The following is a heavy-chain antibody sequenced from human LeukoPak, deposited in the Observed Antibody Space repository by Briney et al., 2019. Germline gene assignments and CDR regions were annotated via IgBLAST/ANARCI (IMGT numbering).Heavy chain of an antibody. J-gene: IGHJ4*02. Sequence: GGSLRLSCAASGFTFSSYAMSWVRQAPGKGLEWVTAISGSGGSTYYADSVKGRFTISRDNSKNTLYLQMNSLRAEDTAVYYCAKGRNQWELLPEFDYWGQGTLVTVSS. CDR2: ISGSGGST. D-gene: IGHD1-26*01. CDR3: AKGRNQWELLPEFDY. V-gene: IGHV3-23*01. CDR1: GFTFSSYA.